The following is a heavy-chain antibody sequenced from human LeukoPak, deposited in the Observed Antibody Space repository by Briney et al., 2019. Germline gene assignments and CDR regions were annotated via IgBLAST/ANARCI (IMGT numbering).Heavy chain of an antibody. D-gene: IGHD2-2*02. V-gene: IGHV1-18*01. CDR1: GYTFTSYG. CDR2: ISAYNGNT. Sequence: GASVKVSCKASGYTFTSYGISWVRQAPGQGLEWMGWISAYNGNTNYAQKLQGRVTMTTDTSTSTAYMELRSLRSDDTAVYYCARDPRYCSSTSCYNRFDYWGQGTLVTVSS. J-gene: IGHJ4*02. CDR3: ARDPRYCSSTSCYNRFDY.